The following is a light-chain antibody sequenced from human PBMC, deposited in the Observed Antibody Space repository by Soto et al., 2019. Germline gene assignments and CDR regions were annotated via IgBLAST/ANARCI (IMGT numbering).Light chain of an antibody. CDR3: QKYNSASYT. CDR2: AAS. Sequence: IQLTQSPSSLSASVGARVTITFRASQRILNYLAWYHQRPGKVPKLLIYAASTVQSAVPSRISGNRSGTNVTLTIISLRPEDVANYYCQKYNSASYTFGQGTK. V-gene: IGKV1-27*01. J-gene: IGKJ2*01. CDR1: QRILNY.